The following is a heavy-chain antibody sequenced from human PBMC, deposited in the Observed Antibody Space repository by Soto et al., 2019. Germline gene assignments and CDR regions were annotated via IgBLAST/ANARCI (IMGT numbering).Heavy chain of an antibody. V-gene: IGHV3-72*01. CDR2: TRNKANSYTT. Sequence: EVQLVESGGGLVQPGGSLRLSCAASGFTFSDHYMDWVRQAPGKGLEWVGRTRNKANSYTTEYAASVKGRFTISRGDSKNSLYLQMNSLKTEDTAVYYCARGLYSSGWHFDYWGQGTLVTVSS. D-gene: IGHD6-19*01. CDR3: ARGLYSSGWHFDY. CDR1: GFTFSDHY. J-gene: IGHJ4*02.